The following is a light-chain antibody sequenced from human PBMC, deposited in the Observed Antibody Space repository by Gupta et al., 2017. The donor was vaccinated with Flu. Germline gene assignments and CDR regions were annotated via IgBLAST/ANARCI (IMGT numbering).Light chain of an antibody. J-gene: IGLJ1*01. Sequence: QSVTVSCTGTSSDIGGYNYVSWYQQHPGKAPKLIIYDVIKRPSGVPDRFSGSKSGNTASLTISGLQAEDEADYYCCSFAGGFYVFGTGTKVTVL. CDR1: SSDIGGYNY. V-gene: IGLV2-11*01. CDR2: DVI. CDR3: CSFAGGFYV.